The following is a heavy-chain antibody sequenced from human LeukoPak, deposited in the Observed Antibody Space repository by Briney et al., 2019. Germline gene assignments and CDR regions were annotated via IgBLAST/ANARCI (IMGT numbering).Heavy chain of an antibody. V-gene: IGHV3-53*01. J-gene: IGHJ4*02. Sequence: GGSLRLSCAASGFTVSSNYMSWVRQAPGKGLEWVSDIYSGGSTYYADSVKGRFTISRDNSKNTLYLQMNSLRAEDTAVYYCAREVGYGDYEEGYWGQGTLVTVSS. CDR1: GFTVSSNY. CDR3: AREVGYGDYEEGY. D-gene: IGHD4-17*01. CDR2: IYSGGST.